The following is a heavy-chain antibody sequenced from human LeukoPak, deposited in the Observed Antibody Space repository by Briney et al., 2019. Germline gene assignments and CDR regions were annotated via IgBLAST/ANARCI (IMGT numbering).Heavy chain of an antibody. CDR3: AKDRASGNYFDY. V-gene: IGHV3-23*01. CDR1: GFTMSSYA. Sequence: GGSLRLSCAGSGFTMSSYAMSWVRQAPGKGLEWVSAISSGGTTHYADSVKGRFTISRDNSKNTLYVQMNSLRAEDTAVYYCAKDRASGNYFDYWGQGTLVTVSS. J-gene: IGHJ4*02. D-gene: IGHD1-14*01. CDR2: ISSGGTT.